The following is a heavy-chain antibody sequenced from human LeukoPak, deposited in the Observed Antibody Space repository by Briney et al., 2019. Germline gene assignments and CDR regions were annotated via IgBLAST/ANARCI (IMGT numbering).Heavy chain of an antibody. CDR2: IIPIFGTA. Sequence: ASVKVSCKASGGTFSSYAISWVRQAPGQGLEWMGGIIPIFGTANYAQKFQGRVTITADESTGTAYMELSSLRSEDTAVYYCARLPAFTMIVSRVSNYVWGQGTLVTVSS. J-gene: IGHJ4*02. V-gene: IGHV1-69*13. CDR3: ARLPAFTMIVSRVSNYV. CDR1: GGTFSSYA. D-gene: IGHD3-22*01.